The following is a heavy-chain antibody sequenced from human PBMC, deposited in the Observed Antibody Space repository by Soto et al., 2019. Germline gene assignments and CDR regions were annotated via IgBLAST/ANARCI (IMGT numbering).Heavy chain of an antibody. Sequence: PSQTLSLACGISGDSVSSNSSACNLIRQSPSRGLEWLGRTYYRSKWYNDYAVSVKSRITINPDTSKNQFSLQLNSVTPEDTAVYYCARDPVTMVRGRADYGMDVWGQGTTVTVSS. J-gene: IGHJ6*02. CDR3: ARDPVTMVRGRADYGMDV. CDR1: GDSVSSNSSA. D-gene: IGHD3-10*01. V-gene: IGHV6-1*01. CDR2: TYYRSKWYN.